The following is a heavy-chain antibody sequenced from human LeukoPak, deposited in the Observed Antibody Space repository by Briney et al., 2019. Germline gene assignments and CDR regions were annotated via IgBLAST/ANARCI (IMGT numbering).Heavy chain of an antibody. Sequence: GGSLRLSCAASGFTFSSYSMNWVRQAQGKGLEWVSSISSSSSYIYYADSVKGRFTISRDNAKNSLYLQMNSLRAEDTAVYYCARVGDSGYCSSTSCYTDYWGQGTLVTVSS. CDR2: ISSSSSYI. J-gene: IGHJ4*02. D-gene: IGHD2-2*02. V-gene: IGHV3-21*01. CDR3: ARVGDSGYCSSTSCYTDY. CDR1: GFTFSSYS.